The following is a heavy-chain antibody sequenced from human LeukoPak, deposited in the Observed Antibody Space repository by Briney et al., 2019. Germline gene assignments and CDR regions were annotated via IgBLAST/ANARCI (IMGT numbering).Heavy chain of an antibody. CDR1: GGSFSGYY. CDR2: INHSGST. CDR3: ARGKNSNYYYYYGMDV. J-gene: IGHJ6*02. Sequence: SETLSLTCAVYGGSFSGYYWSWIRQPPGKGLEWIGEINHSGSTNYNPSLKSRVTISVDTSKNQFSLKLSSVTAADTAVYYCARGKNSNYYYYYGMDVWGQGTTVTVSS. D-gene: IGHD4-11*01. V-gene: IGHV4-34*01.